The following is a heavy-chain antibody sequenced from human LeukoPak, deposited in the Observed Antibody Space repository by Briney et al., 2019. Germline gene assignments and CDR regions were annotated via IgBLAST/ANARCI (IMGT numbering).Heavy chain of an antibody. V-gene: IGHV4-59*08. D-gene: IGHD3-10*01. CDR3: ARGTYYYGSGSYYTE. Sequence: PSETLSLTCTVSGGSISSYYWSWIRQPPGKGLEWIGNIYYSGSTNYNPSLKSRVTISVDTSKNQFSLKLSSVTAADTAVYYCARGTYYYGSGSYYTEWGQGTLVTVSS. CDR1: GGSISSYY. CDR2: IYYSGST. J-gene: IGHJ4*02.